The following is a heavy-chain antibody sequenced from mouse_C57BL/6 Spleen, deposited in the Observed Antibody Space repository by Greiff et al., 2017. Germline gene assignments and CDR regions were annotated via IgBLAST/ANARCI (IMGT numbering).Heavy chain of an antibody. CDR3: ARNYGSSPDFDY. D-gene: IGHD1-1*01. CDR1: GYTFTSYW. J-gene: IGHJ2*01. CDR2: IYPGSGST. Sequence: VQLQQPGAELVKPGASVKMSCKASGYTFTSYWITWVKQRPGQGLEWIGDIYPGSGSTNYNEKFKSKATLTVDTSSSTAYMQLSSLTSEDSAVYDCARNYGSSPDFDYWGQGTTLTVSS. V-gene: IGHV1-55*01.